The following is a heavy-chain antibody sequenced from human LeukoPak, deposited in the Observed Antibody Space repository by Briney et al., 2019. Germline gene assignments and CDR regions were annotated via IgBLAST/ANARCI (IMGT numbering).Heavy chain of an antibody. Sequence: PVGSLRLSCAASGFTFSSYAMHWVRQAPGKGLEWVAVISYDGTNKYYADSVKGRFTISRDNSKNTLFLQMNTLRTEDTAVYYCAKGGPTVYGSGPLSQNGYFDYWGQGTLLTVSS. J-gene: IGHJ4*02. CDR3: AKGGPTVYGSGPLSQNGYFDY. CDR2: ISYDGTNK. V-gene: IGHV3-30*18. D-gene: IGHD6-19*01. CDR1: GFTFSSYA.